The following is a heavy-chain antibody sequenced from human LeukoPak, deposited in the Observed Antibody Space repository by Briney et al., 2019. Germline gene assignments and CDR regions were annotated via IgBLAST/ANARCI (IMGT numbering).Heavy chain of an antibody. CDR1: GGSFSGYY. D-gene: IGHD2-2*01. J-gene: IGHJ5*02. V-gene: IGHV4-34*01. Sequence: SETLSLTCAVYGGSFSGYYWRWIRQPPGKGLEWIGEINHSGSTNYNPSLKSRVTISVDTSKNQFSLKLSSVTAADTAVYYCARGLRMQYQLLFWFDPWGQGTLVTVSS. CDR2: INHSGST. CDR3: ARGLRMQYQLLFWFDP.